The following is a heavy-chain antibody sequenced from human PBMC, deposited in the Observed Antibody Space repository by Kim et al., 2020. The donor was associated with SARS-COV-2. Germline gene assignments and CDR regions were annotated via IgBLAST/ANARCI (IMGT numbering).Heavy chain of an antibody. Sequence: GGSLRLSCAASGFTFSSYSMNWVRQAPGKGLEWVSSISSSSSYIYYADSVKGRFTISRDNAKNSLYLQMNSLRAEDTAVYYCARDEKGMGSYYISYYYYYMDVWGKGTTVTVSS. D-gene: IGHD3-10*01. J-gene: IGHJ6*03. CDR1: GFTFSSYS. V-gene: IGHV3-21*01. CDR3: ARDEKGMGSYYISYYYYYMDV. CDR2: ISSSSSYI.